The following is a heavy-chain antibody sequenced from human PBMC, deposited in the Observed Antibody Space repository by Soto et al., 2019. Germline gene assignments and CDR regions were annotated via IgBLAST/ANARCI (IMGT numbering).Heavy chain of an antibody. Sequence: PSVTLSLTCTVSGGSISSGDYYWSWIRQPPGKGLEWIGYIYYSGSTYYNPSLKSRVTISVDTSKNQFSLKLSSVTAADTAVYYCARELVGIDYFDYWGQGTLVTVSS. CDR3: ARELVGIDYFDY. D-gene: IGHD2-15*01. CDR1: GGSISSGDYY. CDR2: IYYSGST. V-gene: IGHV4-30-4*01. J-gene: IGHJ4*02.